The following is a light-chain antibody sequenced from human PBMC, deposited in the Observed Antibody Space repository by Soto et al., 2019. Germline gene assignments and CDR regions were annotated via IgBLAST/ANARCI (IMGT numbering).Light chain of an antibody. V-gene: IGLV2-11*01. Sequence: QSALTQPRSVSGSPGQSVTISCTGTSSDVAGYNYVSWYQQHPGKAPKLMIYDVSKRPSGVPDRFSGSKSGNTASLTISGFQAEDEADYYCCSYAGSYTFVFGTGTKVTVL. CDR1: SSDVAGYNY. J-gene: IGLJ1*01. CDR3: CSYAGSYTFV. CDR2: DVS.